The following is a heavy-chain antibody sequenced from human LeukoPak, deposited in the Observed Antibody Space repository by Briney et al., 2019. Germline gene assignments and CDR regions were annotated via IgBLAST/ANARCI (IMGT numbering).Heavy chain of an antibody. CDR1: RYTFTSYV. CDR3: ARSSGWNWFDP. CDR2: ISAYNGNT. V-gene: IGHV1-18*01. J-gene: IGHJ5*02. Sequence: GASVKVSCKAARYTFTSYVISWVRQAPGQRLEGMGWISAYNGNTNYAQKLQGRVTMTTDTSTSTAYMELRSLRSDDTAVYYCARSSGWNWFDPWGQGTLVTVSS. D-gene: IGHD6-19*01.